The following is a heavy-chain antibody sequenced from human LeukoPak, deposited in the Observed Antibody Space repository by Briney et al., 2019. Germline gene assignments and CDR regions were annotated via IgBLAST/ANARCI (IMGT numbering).Heavy chain of an antibody. Sequence: ASVKVSCKASGYTFTGYYMHWVRQAPGQGLEWMGWINPNSGGTNCAQKFQGRVTMTRDTSISTAYMELSRLRSDDTAVYYCARDQGATDYYYYGMDVWGQGTTVTVSS. CDR1: GYTFTGYY. D-gene: IGHD5-24*01. J-gene: IGHJ6*02. CDR2: INPNSGGT. CDR3: ARDQGATDYYYYGMDV. V-gene: IGHV1-2*02.